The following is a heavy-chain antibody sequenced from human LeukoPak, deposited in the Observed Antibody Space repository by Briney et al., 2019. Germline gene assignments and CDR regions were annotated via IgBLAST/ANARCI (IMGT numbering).Heavy chain of an antibody. D-gene: IGHD6-19*01. CDR1: GGTFIIYA. CDR2: IIPIFGTA. V-gene: IGHV1-69*13. Sequence: SVTVSFKASGGTFIIYAISWVRQAPGQGLEWMGGIIPIFGTANYAQKFQGRVTITADESTSTTYMELSSLRSEDTAVYYCARAEIAVAGTGFDYWGQGTLVTVSS. J-gene: IGHJ4*02. CDR3: ARAEIAVAGTGFDY.